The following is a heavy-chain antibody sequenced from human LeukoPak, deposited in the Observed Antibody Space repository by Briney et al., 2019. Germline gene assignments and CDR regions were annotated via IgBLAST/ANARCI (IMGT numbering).Heavy chain of an antibody. CDR3: AREIPRYYDTERGSANWFDP. CDR2: ISAYNGNT. Sequence: ASVKVSCKASGYTFTTYGISWVRQAPGQGLEWMGWISAYNGNTNYAQKLQGRVTMTTDTSTSTAYMELRSLRSDDTAVYYCAREIPRYYDTERGSANWFDPWGQGTLVTVSS. D-gene: IGHD3-9*01. CDR1: GYTFTTYG. V-gene: IGHV1-18*01. J-gene: IGHJ5*02.